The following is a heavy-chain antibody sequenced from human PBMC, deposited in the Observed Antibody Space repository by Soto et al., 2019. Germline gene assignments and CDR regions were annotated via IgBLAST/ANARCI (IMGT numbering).Heavy chain of an antibody. CDR2: INPNSGGT. CDR1: GYTFTGYY. Sequence: ASVKVSCKASGYTFTGYYMHWVRQAPGQGLEWMGWINPNSGGTNYAQKFQGWVTMTRDTSISTAYMELSRLRSDDTAVYYCARDERGLDILTGYYILPGAFDIWGQGTMVTVSS. D-gene: IGHD3-9*01. CDR3: ARDERGLDILTGYYILPGAFDI. J-gene: IGHJ3*02. V-gene: IGHV1-2*04.